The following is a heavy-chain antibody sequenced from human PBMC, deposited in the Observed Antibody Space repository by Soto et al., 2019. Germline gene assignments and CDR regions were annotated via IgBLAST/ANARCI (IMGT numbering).Heavy chain of an antibody. Sequence: SVKVSCKASGGNFSRYTISWVRQAPGQGLEWMGRIIPIVDVANYAQKFQGRLTITANKSTTTAYMELSNLRPEDTAVYYCGRANPLIPAALNWFDPWGQGTLVTVSS. CDR1: GGNFSRYT. V-gene: IGHV1-69*02. CDR3: GRANPLIPAALNWFDP. J-gene: IGHJ5*02. CDR2: IIPIVDVA. D-gene: IGHD2-2*01.